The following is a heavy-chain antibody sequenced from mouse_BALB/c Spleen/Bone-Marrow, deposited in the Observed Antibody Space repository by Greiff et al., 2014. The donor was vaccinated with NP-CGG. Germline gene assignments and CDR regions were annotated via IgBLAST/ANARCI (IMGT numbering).Heavy chain of an antibody. CDR1: GFTFSDFY. CDR3: SRDGGYCNYFVY. V-gene: IGHV7-1*02. Sequence: DVKLMESGGGLVQTGDSLRLSCATSGFTFSDFYMEWVSQTPGKSLEWIAASSSKAKYYTKEYSASVKGRFIVSRDTSQSVLYLQMKSLRAEYTAIDYCSRDGGYCNYFVYWGQGTLVTVSA. D-gene: IGHD2-10*02. CDR2: SSSKAKYYTK. J-gene: IGHJ3*01.